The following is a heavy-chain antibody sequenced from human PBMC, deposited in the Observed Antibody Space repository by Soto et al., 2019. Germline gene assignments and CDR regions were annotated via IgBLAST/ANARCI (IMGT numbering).Heavy chain of an antibody. J-gene: IGHJ4*02. V-gene: IGHV4-39*01. D-gene: IGHD2-2*01. CDR2: IYYSGST. CDR1: GGSISSSSYY. CDR3: AKTVVTAATGGFDY. Sequence: QLQLQESGPGLVKPSETLSLTCTVSGGSISSSSYYWGWIRQPPGKGLEWIGSIYYSGSTYYNPSLNTRVPISLATSKNQFSLNLSSVTAPDTAVYYCAKTVVTAATGGFDYWGQGTLVTVSS.